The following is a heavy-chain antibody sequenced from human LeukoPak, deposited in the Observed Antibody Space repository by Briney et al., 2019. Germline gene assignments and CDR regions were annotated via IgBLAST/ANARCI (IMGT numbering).Heavy chain of an antibody. Sequence: PGGSLRLSCAASGFTFSSCAMTWVRQAPGKGLEWVSAISGSGTNTYYADSVKGRFTISRDNSKNTLYLQMNNLRAEDTAVYFCAKDRDQRSCSGGSCYSVDLWGRGTLVTVSS. CDR1: GFTFSSCA. V-gene: IGHV3-23*01. J-gene: IGHJ2*01. D-gene: IGHD2-15*01. CDR3: AKDRDQRSCSGGSCYSVDL. CDR2: ISGSGTNT.